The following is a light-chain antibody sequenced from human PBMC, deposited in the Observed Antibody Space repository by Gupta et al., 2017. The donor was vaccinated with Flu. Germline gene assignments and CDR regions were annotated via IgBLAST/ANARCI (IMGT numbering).Light chain of an antibody. J-gene: IGLJ2*01. Sequence: QSALTQPASVSGSPGQSITISCTGTSSDVGGYNYVSWYQQHPGKAPKLMIYEVSNRPSGVSNRFSGSKSGNTESLTISGLQAQDEADDYCNSYTSSTTLLFGGGNKMTV. CDR2: EVS. CDR1: SSDVGGYNY. V-gene: IGLV2-14*01. CDR3: NSYTSSTTLL.